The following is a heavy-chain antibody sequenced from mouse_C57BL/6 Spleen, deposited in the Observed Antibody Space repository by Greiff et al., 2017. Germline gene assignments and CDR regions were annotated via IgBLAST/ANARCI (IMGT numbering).Heavy chain of an antibody. D-gene: IGHD1-1*01. Sequence: VQLQQSGAELVRPGASVKLSCTASGFNIKDYYMHWVKQRPEQGLEWIGRIDPEDGDTEYAPKFQGKATMTADTSSNTAYLQLSSLTSEDTAVYYCTRDYYGSSLYYAMDYWGQGTSVTVSS. CDR3: TRDYYGSSLYYAMDY. CDR1: GFNIKDYY. V-gene: IGHV14-1*01. J-gene: IGHJ4*01. CDR2: IDPEDGDT.